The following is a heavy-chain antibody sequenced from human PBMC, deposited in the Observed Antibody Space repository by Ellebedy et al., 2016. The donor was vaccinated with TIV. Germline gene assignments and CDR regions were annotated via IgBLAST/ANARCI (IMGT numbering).Heavy chain of an antibody. CDR1: GGSISSYY. J-gene: IGHJ3*02. CDR2: IYTSGST. Sequence: SETLSLTXTVSGGSISSYYWSWIRQPAGKGLEWIGRIYTSGSTNYNPSLKSRVTMSVDTSKNQFSLKLSSVTAADTAVYYCASGGDTAMVIVPHLDAFDIWGQGTMVTVSS. CDR3: ASGGDTAMVIVPHLDAFDI. D-gene: IGHD5-18*01. V-gene: IGHV4-4*07.